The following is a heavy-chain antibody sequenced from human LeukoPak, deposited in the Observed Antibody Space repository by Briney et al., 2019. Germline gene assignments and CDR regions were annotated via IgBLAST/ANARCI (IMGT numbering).Heavy chain of an antibody. CDR2: INPSGGST. J-gene: IGHJ3*02. D-gene: IGHD1-20*01. CDR3: ARGGITGTTRGPTRLNDAFDI. CDR1: GYTFTSYY. Sequence: EASVKVSCKASGYTFTSYYMHWVRQAPGQGLEWMGIINPSGGSTSYAQKFQGRVTMTRDTSTSTVYMELSSLRSEDTAVYYCARGGITGTTRGPTRLNDAFDIWGQGTMVTVSS. V-gene: IGHV1-46*01.